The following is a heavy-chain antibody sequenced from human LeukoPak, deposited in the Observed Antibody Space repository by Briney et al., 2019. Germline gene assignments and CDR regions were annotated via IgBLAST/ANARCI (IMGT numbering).Heavy chain of an antibody. D-gene: IGHD3-10*01. CDR3: ARDSMVRGVSYFDY. V-gene: IGHV1-18*01. CDR2: ISAYNGNT. CDR1: GYTFTSYG. J-gene: IGHJ4*02. Sequence: ASVKVSCKASGYTFTSYGISWVRQAPGQGLEWMGWISAYNGNTNYAQKLQGRVTMTTDTPTSTAYMELRSLRSDDTAVYYCARDSMVRGVSYFDYWGQGTLVTVSS.